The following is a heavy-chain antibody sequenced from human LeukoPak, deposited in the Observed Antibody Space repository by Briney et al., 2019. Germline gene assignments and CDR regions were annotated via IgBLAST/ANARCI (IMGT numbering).Heavy chain of an antibody. J-gene: IGHJ5*02. Sequence: SESLSLTCTVSGGSINSYYWSWIRQPPGKGLEWIGYIYYSGTTNCNPSLQSRVTISVDTSKNQFSLKLTSVTAADTAVYYCARDMVGGFDPWGQGTLVTVSS. CDR2: IYYSGTT. D-gene: IGHD1-26*01. CDR3: ARDMVGGFDP. V-gene: IGHV4-59*01. CDR1: GGSINSYY.